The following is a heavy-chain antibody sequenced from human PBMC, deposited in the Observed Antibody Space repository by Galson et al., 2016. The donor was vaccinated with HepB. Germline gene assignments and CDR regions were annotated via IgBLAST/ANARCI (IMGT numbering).Heavy chain of an antibody. J-gene: IGHJ6*02. CDR3: ARGHHGLDV. Sequence: SLRLSCAASGFTFSDYYMRWIRQAPGKGLEWVSYISGSGSDTNLEDSVKGRFTISRDNAKNLLYLQMNSLRAEDAAVYYCARGHHGLDVWGQGTTVTVSS. V-gene: IGHV3-11*06. CDR2: ISGSGSDT. CDR1: GFTFSDYY.